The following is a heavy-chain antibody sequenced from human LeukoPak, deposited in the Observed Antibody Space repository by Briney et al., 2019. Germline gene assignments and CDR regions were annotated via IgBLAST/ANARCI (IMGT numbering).Heavy chain of an antibody. Sequence: SETLSLTCAVYGGSFSGYYWSWIRQPPGKGLEWIGEINHSGSTNYNPSLKSRVTISVDTSKNQFSLKLSSVTAADTAVYYCARRYARGGKGVGGFDYWGQGTLVTVSS. CDR3: ARRYARGGKGVGGFDY. CDR2: INHSGST. V-gene: IGHV4-34*01. D-gene: IGHD3-16*01. CDR1: GGSFSGYY. J-gene: IGHJ4*02.